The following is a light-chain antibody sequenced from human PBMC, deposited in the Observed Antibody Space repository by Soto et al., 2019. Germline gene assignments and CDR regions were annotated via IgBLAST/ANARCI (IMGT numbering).Light chain of an antibody. CDR2: GAS. CDR3: QQYGSSLPYT. Sequence: EIVLTQSPGTLSLSPGERATLSCRASQSVSSSYLAWYQQKPGQAPRLLIYGASSRATGIPDRFSGSGSGTDFALTISILEPEDFAAYYCQQYGSSLPYTFGQGTKLQIK. CDR1: QSVSSSY. J-gene: IGKJ2*01. V-gene: IGKV3-20*01.